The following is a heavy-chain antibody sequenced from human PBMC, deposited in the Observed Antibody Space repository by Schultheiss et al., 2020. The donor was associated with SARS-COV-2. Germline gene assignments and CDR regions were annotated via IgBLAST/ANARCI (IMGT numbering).Heavy chain of an antibody. J-gene: IGHJ4*02. Sequence: GGSLRLSCAASGFTFGSYSMNWVRQAPGKGLEWVSSISSSSSYIYYADSVKGRFTISRDNAKNSLYLQMNSLRAEDTAVYYCARVWKGSSWYPFDYWGRGTLDTVS. D-gene: IGHD6-13*01. CDR2: ISSSSSYI. CDR3: ARVWKGSSWYPFDY. CDR1: GFTFGSYS. V-gene: IGHV3-21*01.